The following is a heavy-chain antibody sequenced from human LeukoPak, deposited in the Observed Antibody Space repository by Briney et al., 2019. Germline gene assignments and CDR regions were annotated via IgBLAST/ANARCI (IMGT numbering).Heavy chain of an antibody. CDR3: ARSLFSSSPGDAFDI. J-gene: IGHJ3*02. D-gene: IGHD6-6*01. CDR1: GYTFTSYG. CDR2: ISAYNGNT. V-gene: IGHV1-18*01. Sequence: ASVKVSCKASGYTFTSYGISWVRQAPGQGLEWMGWISAYNGNTNYAQKLQGRVTMTTDTSTSTAYMELSSLRSEDTAVYYCARSLFSSSPGDAFDIWGQGTMVTASS.